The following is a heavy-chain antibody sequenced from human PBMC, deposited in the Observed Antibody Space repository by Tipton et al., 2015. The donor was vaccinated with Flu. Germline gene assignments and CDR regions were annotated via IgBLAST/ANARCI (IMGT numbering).Heavy chain of an antibody. CDR3: ARLPRYSSGWGRYFDL. J-gene: IGHJ2*01. D-gene: IGHD6-19*01. V-gene: IGHV4-59*12. CDR2: TYSSART. CDR1: GGSISSFY. Sequence: TLSLTCTVSGGSISSFYWSWIRQPPGKGLEWIGYTYSSARTNYNSSLESRVTISVDTSKNQISLRLSSVTAADTAIYYCARLPRYSSGWGRYFDLWGRGTLVTVSS.